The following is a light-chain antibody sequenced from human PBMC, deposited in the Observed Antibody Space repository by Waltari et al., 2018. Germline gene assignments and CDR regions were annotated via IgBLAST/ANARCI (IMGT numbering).Light chain of an antibody. Sequence: DIVMTQSPDSLAVSLGERATINCKSSQSVLFSLNNKNYLAWSQQKPGQPPKLLIYWASTRESGVPDRFSGSESGTDFNLTISSLQAEDVAVYYCQQYCTTPLTFGGGTKVEIK. V-gene: IGKV4-1*01. CDR3: QQYCTTPLT. J-gene: IGKJ4*01. CDR2: WAS. CDR1: QSVLFSLNNKNY.